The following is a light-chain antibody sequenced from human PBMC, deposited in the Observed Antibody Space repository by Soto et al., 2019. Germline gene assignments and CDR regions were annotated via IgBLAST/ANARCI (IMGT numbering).Light chain of an antibody. CDR3: QQYGSSPKT. J-gene: IGKJ1*01. Sequence: EIVLTQSPGTLSLSPGERATLSCRASQSVSSTYLAWYQQKPGQAPRLLISGASSRATGIPDRFSGSGYWTEFTLTITRLEPEDFAVYYCQQYGSSPKTFGQGTKVEIK. CDR1: QSVSSTY. CDR2: GAS. V-gene: IGKV3-20*01.